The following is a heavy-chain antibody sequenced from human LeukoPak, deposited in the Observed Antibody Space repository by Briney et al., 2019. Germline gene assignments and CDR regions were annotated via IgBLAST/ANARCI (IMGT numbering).Heavy chain of an antibody. J-gene: IGHJ4*02. V-gene: IGHV3-11*01. D-gene: IGHD3-22*01. CDR2: ISSSGSTI. CDR3: ARFRYDSPLGY. CDR1: GFNFSDYY. Sequence: GGSLRLSCAASGFNFSDYYISWIRQAPGKGLEWVSYISSSGSTIYYADSVKGRFTISRDNAKNSLYLQMNSLRAEDTAVYYCARFRYDSPLGYWGQGTLVTVSS.